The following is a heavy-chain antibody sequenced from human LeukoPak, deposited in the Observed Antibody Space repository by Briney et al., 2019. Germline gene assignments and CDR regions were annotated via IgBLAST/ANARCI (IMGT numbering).Heavy chain of an antibody. D-gene: IGHD2-8*01. J-gene: IGHJ4*02. CDR2: ISSDSDVT. Sequence: PGGSLRLSCAASGFTFSDAVMSWVRQAPGMGLEWVSAISSDSDVTYYAASVKGRLTISRDNSKSTVYLQMNSLRAEDAATYYCAKVGYCTSNCFRTHDYWGQGALVTVSS. CDR1: GFTFSDAV. V-gene: IGHV3-23*01. CDR3: AKVGYCTSNCFRTHDY.